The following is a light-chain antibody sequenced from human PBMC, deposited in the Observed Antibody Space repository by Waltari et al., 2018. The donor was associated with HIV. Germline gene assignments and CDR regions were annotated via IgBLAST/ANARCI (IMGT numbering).Light chain of an antibody. V-gene: IGLV3-27*01. CDR1: LLAKKKY. J-gene: IGLJ3*02. Sequence: SYELTQPSSVSVSPGQTARITCSGDLLAKKKYVRWFQQKPGQAPGLVMYKDSGRPSGIPARFSGSSSGTTVSLTIGGAQVDDEADYYCYSAADNSGLFGGGTKLTVL. CDR3: YSAADNSGL. CDR2: KDS.